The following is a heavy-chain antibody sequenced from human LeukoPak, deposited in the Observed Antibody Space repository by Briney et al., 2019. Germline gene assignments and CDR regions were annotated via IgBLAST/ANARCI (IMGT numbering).Heavy chain of an antibody. V-gene: IGHV4-59*08. Sequence: SETLSLTCTVSGGSISSYYWSWIRQPPGKGLEWIGYIYYSGSTNYNPSLKSRVTISVDTSKNQFSLKLSSVTAADTAVYYCARHVGGNFWSGYYWLGYWGQGTLVTVSS. J-gene: IGHJ4*02. CDR2: IYYSGST. D-gene: IGHD3-3*01. CDR3: ARHVGGNFWSGYYWLGY. CDR1: GGSISSYY.